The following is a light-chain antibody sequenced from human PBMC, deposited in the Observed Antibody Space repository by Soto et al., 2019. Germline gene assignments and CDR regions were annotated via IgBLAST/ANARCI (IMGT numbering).Light chain of an antibody. CDR2: GAS. Sequence: EIVLTQSPGPLSLSPGESATLLCRASHFVSSRSLAWYQQKPGQAPRLLIYGASTRATGIPDRFSGSGSGIDFTLTISSLQPKDFATYYCQQSYNAAFTFGQGTRLEIK. V-gene: IGKV3-20*01. J-gene: IGKJ5*01. CDR3: QQSYNAAFT. CDR1: HFVSSRS.